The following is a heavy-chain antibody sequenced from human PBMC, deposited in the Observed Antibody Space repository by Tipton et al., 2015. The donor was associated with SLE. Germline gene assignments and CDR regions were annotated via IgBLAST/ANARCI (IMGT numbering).Heavy chain of an antibody. Sequence: TLSLTCAVYGGSFSGYYWSWIRQPPGKGLEWIGEINHSGGTNYNPSLKSRVTISVDTSKNQFSLKLSSVTAADTAVYYCARGPYSGSYWGVDYWGQGTLVTVSS. CDR3: ARGPYSGSYWGVDY. J-gene: IGHJ4*02. V-gene: IGHV4-34*01. CDR2: INHSGGT. CDR1: GGSFSGYY. D-gene: IGHD1-26*01.